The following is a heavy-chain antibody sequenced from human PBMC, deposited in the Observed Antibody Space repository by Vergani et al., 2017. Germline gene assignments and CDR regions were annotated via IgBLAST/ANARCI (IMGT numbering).Heavy chain of an antibody. CDR1: GFSFTTYA. J-gene: IGHJ4*02. D-gene: IGHD6-13*01. CDR2: INTNGDYT. CDR3: AKEGPVTASGDY. V-gene: IGHV3-23*01. Sequence: EVQLLESGGDLVQPGGSLRLSCAASGFSFTTYAMSWVRQAPGKGLEWVSTINTNGDYTRYGDSVEGRFTISRDNSKNTVYLQMNNLRIEDTAVYYCAKEGPVTASGDYWGLGTQVTVSS.